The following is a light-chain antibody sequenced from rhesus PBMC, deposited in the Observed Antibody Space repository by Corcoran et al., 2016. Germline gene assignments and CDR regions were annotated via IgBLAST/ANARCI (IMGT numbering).Light chain of an antibody. CDR1: PAISNW. CDR3: PQHNTNPYS. J-gene: IGKJ2*01. V-gene: IGKV1-33*02. Sequence: DIQMTQSPSSLSASVGDRVTITCQASPAISNWLAWYQQKTGKATKLLIYGTSSLQSGVPSRFRVSGSWTEFTLTISSLQPEDFATDYCPQHNTNPYSFGQGTKVEI. CDR2: GTS.